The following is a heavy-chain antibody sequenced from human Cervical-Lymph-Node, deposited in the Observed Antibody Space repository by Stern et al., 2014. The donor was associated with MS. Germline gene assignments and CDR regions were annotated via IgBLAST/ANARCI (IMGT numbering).Heavy chain of an antibody. CDR3: ARPSAARYFDY. Sequence: VQLVESGGGVVQPGRSLSLSCATSGFTFGRYSMHWVRQAPGKGLEWVAIISYDGSSQHYADSVKGRFTISRSNFNNTLYLQMNSLRVEDTAMYYCARPSAARYFDYWGQGSQVTVSS. CDR2: ISYDGSSQ. J-gene: IGHJ4*02. V-gene: IGHV3-30-3*01. CDR1: GFTFGRYS. D-gene: IGHD6-25*01.